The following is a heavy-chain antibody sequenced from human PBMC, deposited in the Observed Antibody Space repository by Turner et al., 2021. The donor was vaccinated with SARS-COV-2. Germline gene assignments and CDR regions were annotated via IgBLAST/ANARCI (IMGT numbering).Heavy chain of an antibody. V-gene: IGHV1-18*04. D-gene: IGHD2-21*02. CDR3: ANGGNSVSWFDP. J-gene: IGHJ5*02. Sequence: QVQLVQSGAEVKKPGASVMVSCKVSGYTLTSYGISWVRQAPGQGLEWMGWISGYKGNTNYAQKLQGRGTMTTDTSTSTAYMELRSLRSDDTAVYYCANGGNSVSWFDPWGQGTLVTVSS. CDR1: GYTLTSYG. CDR2: ISGYKGNT.